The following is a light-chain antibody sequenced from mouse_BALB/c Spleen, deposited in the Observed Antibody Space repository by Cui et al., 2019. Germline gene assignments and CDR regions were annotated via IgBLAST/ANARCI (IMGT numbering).Light chain of an antibody. J-gene: IGKJ5*01. CDR1: QDSNSY. Sequence: DIKMTQSPSSMYASLGERVTITCKASQDSNSYLSWFQQKPGKSPKTLIYRANRLVDGVPSRFSGSGSGQDYSLTISSLEYEDMGIYYCLQYDEFPLTFGAGTKLELK. V-gene: IGKV14-111*01. CDR3: LQYDEFPLT. CDR2: RAN.